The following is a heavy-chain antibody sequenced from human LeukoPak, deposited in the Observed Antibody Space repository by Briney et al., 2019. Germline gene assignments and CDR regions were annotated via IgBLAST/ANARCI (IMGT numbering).Heavy chain of an antibody. Sequence: SVKDSCKASGGTFISYVISWVRQAPGQGLEWMGGIIPIFGTADYAQKFQGRVTITADESTSTAYMELSSLRSEDTAVYYCAREEDRKRSYWGQGTLVTVSS. CDR2: IIPIFGTA. CDR1: GGTFISYV. CDR3: AREEDRKRSY. V-gene: IGHV1-69*13. J-gene: IGHJ4*02.